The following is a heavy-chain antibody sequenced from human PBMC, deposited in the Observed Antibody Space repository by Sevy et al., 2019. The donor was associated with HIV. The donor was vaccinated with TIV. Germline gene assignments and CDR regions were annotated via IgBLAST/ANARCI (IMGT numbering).Heavy chain of an antibody. V-gene: IGHV3-33*01. Sequence: GGSLRLSCAASGFTFSSYGMHCVRQAPGKGLEWVAVIWYDGSNKYYADSVKGRFTISRDNSKNTLYLQMNSLRAEDTAVYYCASGDRYYYYGMDVWGQGTTVTVSS. D-gene: IGHD7-27*01. CDR1: GFTFSSYG. CDR2: IWYDGSNK. J-gene: IGHJ6*02. CDR3: ASGDRYYYYGMDV.